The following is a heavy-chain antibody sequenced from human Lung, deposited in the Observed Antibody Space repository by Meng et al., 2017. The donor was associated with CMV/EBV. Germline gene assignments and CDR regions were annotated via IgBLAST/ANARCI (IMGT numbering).Heavy chain of an antibody. V-gene: IGHV4-59*01. D-gene: IGHD2-2*01. J-gene: IGHJ6*02. CDR1: GGSISSYY. CDR2: IYYSGST. Sequence: SXTXSLXCTVSGGSISSYYWSWIRQPPGKGLEWIGYIYYSGSTNYNPSLKSRVTISVDTFKNQFSLKLSSVTAADTAVYYCARDLGYCSSTSCYYYYGMDVWXQGTTVTVSS. CDR3: ARDLGYCSSTSCYYYYGMDV.